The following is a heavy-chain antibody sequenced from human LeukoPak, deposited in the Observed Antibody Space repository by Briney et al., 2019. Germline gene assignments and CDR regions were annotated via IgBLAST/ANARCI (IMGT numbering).Heavy chain of an antibody. CDR1: GCSLSTSGMR. CDR2: IDWDDDK. Sequence: ESGPALVKPTQTLTLTCTFSGCSLSTSGMRGSWIRQPPGKALEWLARIDWDDDKFYSTPLKTRLTISKDTSKNQVVLTLTNMDPVDTATYYCARFPTRRGFDYWGQGILVTVSS. V-gene: IGHV2-70*04. J-gene: IGHJ4*02. D-gene: IGHD1-1*01. CDR3: ARFPTRRGFDY.